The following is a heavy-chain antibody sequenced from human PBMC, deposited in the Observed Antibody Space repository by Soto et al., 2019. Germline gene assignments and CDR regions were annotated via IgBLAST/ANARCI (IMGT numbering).Heavy chain of an antibody. J-gene: IGHJ6*02. D-gene: IGHD6-6*01. CDR1: GYTFTGYY. Sequence: ASVKVSCKASGYTFTGYYMHWVRQAPGQGLEWMGWINPNSGGTNYAQKFQGRVTMTRDTSISTAYMELSRLRSDDAAVYYCARGGIAARPTLYGMDVWGQGTTVTVSS. V-gene: IGHV1-2*02. CDR2: INPNSGGT. CDR3: ARGGIAARPTLYGMDV.